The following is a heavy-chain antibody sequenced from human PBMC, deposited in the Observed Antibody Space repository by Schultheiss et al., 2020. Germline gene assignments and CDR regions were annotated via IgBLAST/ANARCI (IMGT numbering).Heavy chain of an antibody. D-gene: IGHD2-15*01. CDR2: INSDGSST. CDR1: GFTFSSYW. V-gene: IGHV3-74*01. Sequence: GGSLRLSCAASGFTFSSYWMHWVRQAPGKGLVWVSRINSDGSSTSYADSVKGRFTISRDDTRNSLYLQMSSLRDEDTAVYYCAKDLGGGGCSGGSCYFHYGMDVWGQGTTVTVSS. J-gene: IGHJ6*02. CDR3: AKDLGGGGCSGGSCYFHYGMDV.